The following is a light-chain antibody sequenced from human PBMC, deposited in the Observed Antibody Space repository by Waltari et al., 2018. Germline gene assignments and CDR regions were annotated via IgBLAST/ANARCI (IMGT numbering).Light chain of an antibody. CDR1: SSDVGGYDY. J-gene: IGLJ3*02. Sequence: QSALTQPPSASGSPGQSVTISCTGTSSDVGGYDYVSWYQQHPGKAPKLMIYEVNKRPSGVPDRLSGSKSGNTASLTVSGLQAEDEADYYCSSYAGSTLMFGGGTKLTVL. CDR2: EVN. CDR3: SSYAGSTLM. V-gene: IGLV2-8*01.